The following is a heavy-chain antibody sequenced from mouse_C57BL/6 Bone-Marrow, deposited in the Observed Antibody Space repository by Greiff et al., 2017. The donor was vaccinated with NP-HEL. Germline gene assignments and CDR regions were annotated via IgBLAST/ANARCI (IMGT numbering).Heavy chain of an antibody. CDR3: SKIYSYGSSYAY. Sequence: VKVVESGAELARPGASVKLSCKASGYTFTSYGISWVKQRTGQGLEWIGEIYPRSGNTYYNEKFKGKATLTADKSSSTAYMELRSLTSEDSAVYFCSKIYSYGSSYAYWGRGTLVTVSA. CDR1: GYTFTSYG. CDR2: IYPRSGNT. J-gene: IGHJ3*01. V-gene: IGHV1-81*01. D-gene: IGHD1-1*01.